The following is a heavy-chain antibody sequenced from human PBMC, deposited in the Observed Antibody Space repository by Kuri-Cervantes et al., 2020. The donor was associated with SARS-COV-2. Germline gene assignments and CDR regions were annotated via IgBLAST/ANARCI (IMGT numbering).Heavy chain of an antibody. Sequence: GESLKISCAASGFTFSSYAMHWVRQAPGKGLEWVAVISYDGSNKYYADSVKGRFTISRDNSENTLYLQMNSLRAEDTAVYYCARDGGLAAAGKFDYWGQGTLVTVSS. CDR2: ISYDGSNK. J-gene: IGHJ4*02. D-gene: IGHD6-13*01. CDR1: GFTFSSYA. V-gene: IGHV3-30-3*01. CDR3: ARDGGLAAAGKFDY.